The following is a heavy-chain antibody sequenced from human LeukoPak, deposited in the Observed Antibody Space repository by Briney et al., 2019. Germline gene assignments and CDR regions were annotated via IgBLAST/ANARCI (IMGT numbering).Heavy chain of an antibody. CDR2: TSSTSSYI. V-gene: IGHV3-21*01. CDR3: ARMRDDNLDY. D-gene: IGHD5-24*01. Sequence: GGSLRLSCAASGFTFSSYSINWVRQAPGKGLEWVSSTSSTSSYIYYIDSVKGRFTISRDNAKNSLYLQVNSPRAEDTAVYYCARMRDDNLDYWGQGTLVTVSS. CDR1: GFTFSSYS. J-gene: IGHJ4*02.